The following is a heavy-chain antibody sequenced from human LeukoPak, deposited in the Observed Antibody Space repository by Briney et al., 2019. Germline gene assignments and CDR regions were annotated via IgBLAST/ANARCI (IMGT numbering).Heavy chain of an antibody. D-gene: IGHD6-13*01. J-gene: IGHJ5*02. CDR2: IHYSGTN. CDR1: GGSISSSNNY. CDR3: ARNIAAEGPTHNWFDP. V-gene: IGHV4-39*02. Sequence: SETLSLTCTVSGGSISSSNNYWGWVRQPPGKGLEWIGSIHYSGTNYYSPSLKRRVTISVDTSKNHFSLKLTPVTAPDTAVYYCARNIAAEGPTHNWFDPWGQGTLVTVSS.